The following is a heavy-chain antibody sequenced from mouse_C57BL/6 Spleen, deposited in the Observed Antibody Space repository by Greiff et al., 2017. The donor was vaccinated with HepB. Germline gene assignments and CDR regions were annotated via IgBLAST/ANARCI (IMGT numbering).Heavy chain of an antibody. CDR2: INPGSGGT. Sequence: VQLQQSGAELVRPGTSVKVSCKASGYAFTNYLIEWVKQRPGQGLEWSGVINPGSGGTNYNEKFKGKATLTADKSSSTAYMQLSSLPSADSAVYFCARWISFAMDYWGKGTSVTVSS. J-gene: IGHJ4*01. V-gene: IGHV1-54*01. CDR1: GYAFTNYL. CDR3: ARWISFAMDY.